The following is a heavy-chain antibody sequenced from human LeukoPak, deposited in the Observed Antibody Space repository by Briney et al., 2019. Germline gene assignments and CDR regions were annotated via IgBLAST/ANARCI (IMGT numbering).Heavy chain of an antibody. V-gene: IGHV5-51*01. J-gene: IGHJ5*02. CDR2: IYPGDSDT. CDR1: GYSFTSYW. D-gene: IGHD3-22*01. CDR3: ARLYYYDSSGYANWFDP. Sequence: GESLKISCKGPGYSFTSYWIGWVRQMPGKGLEWMGIIYPGDSDTRYSPSFQGQVTISADKSISTAYLQWSSLKASDTAMYYCARLYYYDSSGYANWFDPWGQGTLVTVSS.